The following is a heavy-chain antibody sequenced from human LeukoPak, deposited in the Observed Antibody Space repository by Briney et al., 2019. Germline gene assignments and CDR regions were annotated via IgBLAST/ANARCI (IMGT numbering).Heavy chain of an antibody. CDR3: ARNTSAWSPLGETQSAPHCFDS. CDR2: IYNTGST. CDR1: GGSISSYY. D-gene: IGHD6-19*01. J-gene: IGHJ4*02. Sequence: KTSETLSLTCTVSGGSISSYYWAWIRQPPGKGLEWIGSIYNTGSTYYNPSLKSRVTMSIDTSKNQFSLKLSSVTAADTAVYYCARNTSAWSPLGETQSAPHCFDSWGQGTLVTVSS. V-gene: IGHV4-59*04.